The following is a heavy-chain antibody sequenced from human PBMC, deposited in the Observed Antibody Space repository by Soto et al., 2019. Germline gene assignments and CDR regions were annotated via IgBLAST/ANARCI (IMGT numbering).Heavy chain of an antibody. D-gene: IGHD3-22*01. J-gene: IGHJ5*02. CDR2: IDPSDSYT. CDR1: GYRFTSYW. CDR3: ARKYYYDSSGYSSDNWFDP. Sequence: GESLKISCKGSGYRFTSYWITLVRQIPGTDLQWMGRIDPSDSYTDYRPSFQDHVTISADKSTSTAYLKWSSLKASDTAMNYCARKYYYDSSGYSSDNWFDPWGQGTLVTAPQ. V-gene: IGHV5-10-1*01.